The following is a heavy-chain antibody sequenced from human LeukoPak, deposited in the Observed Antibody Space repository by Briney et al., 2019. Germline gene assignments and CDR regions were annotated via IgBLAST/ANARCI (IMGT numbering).Heavy chain of an antibody. V-gene: IGHV4-39*07. D-gene: IGHD3-22*01. J-gene: IGHJ6*02. CDR2: IYYSGST. Sequence: SETLSLTCTVSGGSISSSSYYWGWIRQPPGKGLEWIGSIYYSGSTYYNPSLKSRVTISVDTSKNQFSLNLSSVTAADTAVYYCARDDRSGYDWRAYGMDVWGQGTTVTVSS. CDR3: ARDDRSGYDWRAYGMDV. CDR1: GGSISSSSYY.